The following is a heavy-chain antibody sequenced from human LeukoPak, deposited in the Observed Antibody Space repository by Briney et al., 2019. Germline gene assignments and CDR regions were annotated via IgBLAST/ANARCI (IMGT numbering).Heavy chain of an antibody. CDR3: ARHVWLQPFDY. J-gene: IGHJ4*02. CDR1: GFTFSNYA. V-gene: IGHV3-30-3*01. CDR2: ISDDGSRQ. D-gene: IGHD3-9*01. Sequence: GRSLRLSCAATGFTFSNYAIHWGRQAPGKGLEWVAFISDDGSRQHYADSVKGRFTISRDNSKNTLNLQMNSLRAEDTAVYYCARHVWLQPFDYWGQGTLVTVSS.